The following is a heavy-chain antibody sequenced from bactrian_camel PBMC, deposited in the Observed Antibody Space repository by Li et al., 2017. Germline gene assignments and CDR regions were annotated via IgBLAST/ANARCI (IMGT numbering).Heavy chain of an antibody. V-gene: IGHV3S53*01. Sequence: QLVESGGGSVEAGGSLRLSCAASGTPYGSNCLGWWRQAPGKEREGVAAIATGSTHYADSVKGRFTISQDNGKNMVYLQMNSLKPEDTAMYYCAADRYGGS. CDR1: GTPYGSNC. CDR2: IATGST. D-gene: IGHD6*01.